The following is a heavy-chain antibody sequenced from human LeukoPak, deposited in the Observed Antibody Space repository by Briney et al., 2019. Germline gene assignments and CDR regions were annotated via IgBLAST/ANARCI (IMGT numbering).Heavy chain of an antibody. J-gene: IGHJ4*02. CDR3: ARAGSSGWYIDY. CDR1: GGSISSYY. V-gene: IGHV4-59*01. D-gene: IGHD6-19*01. Sequence: PPETLSLTCTVSGGSISSYYWSWIRQPPGKGLEWIGYIYYSGSTNYNPSLKSRVTISVDTSKNQFSLKLSSVTAADTAVYYCARAGSSGWYIDYWGQGTLVTVSS. CDR2: IYYSGST.